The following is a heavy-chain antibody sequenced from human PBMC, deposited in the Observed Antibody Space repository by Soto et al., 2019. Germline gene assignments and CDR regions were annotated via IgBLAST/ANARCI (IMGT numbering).Heavy chain of an antibody. V-gene: IGHV3-30-3*01. CDR2: ISYDGSNK. CDR3: ARLRGGYHAFDI. J-gene: IGHJ3*02. Sequence: GGSLRLSCAASGFTFSSYAMHWVRQAPGKGLEWVAVISYDGSNKYYADSVKGRFTISRDNSKNTLYLQMNSLRAEDTAVYYCARLRGGYHAFDIWGQGTMVTVSS. CDR1: GFTFSSYA. D-gene: IGHD3-22*01.